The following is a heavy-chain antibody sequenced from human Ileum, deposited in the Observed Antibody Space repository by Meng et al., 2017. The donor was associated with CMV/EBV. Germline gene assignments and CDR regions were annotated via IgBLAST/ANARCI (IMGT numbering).Heavy chain of an antibody. V-gene: IGHV1-2*02. CDR1: GYTFTGYY. CDR3: ARGRLWFGEFDY. Sequence: ASVKVSCKASGYTFTGYYLHWVRQAPGQGLEWMGWINPNSGGTNYAQKFQGRVTMTRDTSISTAYMELSRLRSDDTAVYYCARGRLWFGEFDYWGQGTLVTVSS. J-gene: IGHJ4*02. D-gene: IGHD3-10*01. CDR2: INPNSGGT.